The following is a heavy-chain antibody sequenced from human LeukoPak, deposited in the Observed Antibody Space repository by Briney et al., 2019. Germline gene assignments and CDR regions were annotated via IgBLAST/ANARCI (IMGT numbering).Heavy chain of an antibody. J-gene: IGHJ6*02. D-gene: IGHD1-1*01. CDR2: IVVGSGNT. CDR1: GFTFTSSA. Sequence: GASVKVSCKASGFTFTSSAMQWVRQARGQRLEWIGWIVVGSGNTNYAQKFQERVTITRDMSTSTAYMELSRLRSEDTAVYYCAAGLPSPRTTGTRVGGTDVWGQGTTVTVSS. V-gene: IGHV1-58*02. CDR3: AAGLPSPRTTGTRVGGTDV.